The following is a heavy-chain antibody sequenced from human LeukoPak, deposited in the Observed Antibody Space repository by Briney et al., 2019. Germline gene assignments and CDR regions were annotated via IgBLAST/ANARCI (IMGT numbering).Heavy chain of an antibody. CDR2: ISYDGSNK. CDR1: GFTFSSYA. D-gene: IGHD2-15*01. CDR3: ARVGFYAALPLHGMDV. Sequence: GRSLRLSCAASGFTFSSYAMHWVRQAPGKGLEWVAVISYDGSNKYYADSVKGRFTISRDNSKNTLYLQMNSLGAEDTAVYYCARVGFYAALPLHGMDVWGQGTTVTVSS. V-gene: IGHV3-30-3*01. J-gene: IGHJ6*02.